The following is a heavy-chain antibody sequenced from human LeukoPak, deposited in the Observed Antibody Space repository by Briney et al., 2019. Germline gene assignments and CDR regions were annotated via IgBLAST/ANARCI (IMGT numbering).Heavy chain of an antibody. CDR2: IYYSGNT. CDR1: GASISSYY. V-gene: IGHV4-59*01. Sequence: SETLSHTCTVSGASISSYYWSWIRQPPGKGLEWIGYIYYSGNTNYNPSLKSRVTTSVDTSKNQFSLKLSSVTAADTAVYFCARGGSSSGPFDFWGQGTLVTVSS. D-gene: IGHD6-19*01. J-gene: IGHJ4*02. CDR3: ARGGSSSGPFDF.